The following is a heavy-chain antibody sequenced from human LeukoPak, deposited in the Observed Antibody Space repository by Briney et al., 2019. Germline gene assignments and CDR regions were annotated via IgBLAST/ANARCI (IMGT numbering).Heavy chain of an antibody. J-gene: IGHJ4*02. CDR2: INHSGST. Sequence: SETLSLTCAVYGGSFSGYYWSWIRQPPGKGLEWIGEINHSGSTNYNPSLKSRVTISVDTSKNQFSLKLSSATAADTAVYYCATPGSGSYPGFGYWGQGTLVTVSS. CDR3: ATPGSGSYPGFGY. V-gene: IGHV4-34*01. D-gene: IGHD1-26*01. CDR1: GGSFSGYY.